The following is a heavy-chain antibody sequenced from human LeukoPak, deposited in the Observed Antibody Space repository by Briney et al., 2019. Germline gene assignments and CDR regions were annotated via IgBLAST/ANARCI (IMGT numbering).Heavy chain of an antibody. J-gene: IGHJ4*02. D-gene: IGHD6-13*01. V-gene: IGHV4-39*01. Sequence: SETLSLTCTVSGGSISSSSYYWGWIRQPPGKGLEWIGSIYYSGSTYYNPSLKSRVTISVDTSKNQFSLKLSSVTAADTAVYYCARSDEQQPVFDYWGQGTLVTVSS. CDR3: ARSDEQQPVFDY. CDR2: IYYSGST. CDR1: GGSISSSSYY.